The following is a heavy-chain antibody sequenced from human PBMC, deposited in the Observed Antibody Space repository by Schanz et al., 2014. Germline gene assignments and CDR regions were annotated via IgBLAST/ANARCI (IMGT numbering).Heavy chain of an antibody. V-gene: IGHV3-33*06. CDR3: AKGRFGELSAFDI. CDR2: LWHDGSKK. J-gene: IGHJ3*02. D-gene: IGHD3-10*01. Sequence: VQLVESGGGLVQPGGSLRLSCSASGFTFSIYAMHWVRQAPGKGLEWVAILWHDGSKKYYADSVKGRFTVSRDNSKNTLYLQMNSLRAEDTAVYYCAKGRFGELSAFDIWGQGTMVTVSS. CDR1: GFTFSIYA.